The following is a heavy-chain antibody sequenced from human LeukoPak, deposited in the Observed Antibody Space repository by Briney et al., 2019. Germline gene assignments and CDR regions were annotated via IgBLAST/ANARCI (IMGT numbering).Heavy chain of an antibody. J-gene: IGHJ4*02. CDR1: SGSIGTYY. CDR3: ARNLYDSSGSMGIYTFEY. D-gene: IGHD3-22*01. CDR2: IYYTGST. V-gene: IGHV4-59*01. Sequence: SETLSLTCTVSSGSIGTYYWSWIRQPPGKGLEWIGYIYYTGSTNSNPSLKSRVTMSVDTSKNQFSLKLSSVTAADTAVYYCARNLYDSSGSMGIYTFEYWGQGTLVTVSS.